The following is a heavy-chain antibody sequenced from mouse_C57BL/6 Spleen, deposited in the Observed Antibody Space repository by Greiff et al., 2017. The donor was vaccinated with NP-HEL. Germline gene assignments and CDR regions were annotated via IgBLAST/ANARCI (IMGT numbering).Heavy chain of an antibody. V-gene: IGHV5-16*01. CDR1: GFTFSDYY. CDR2: INYDGSST. CDR3: AREEFRYYYGSSYGYFDV. D-gene: IGHD1-1*01. Sequence: EVQLQESEGGLVQPGSSMKLSCTASGFTFSDYYMAWVRQVPEKGLEWVANINYDGSSTYYLDSLKSRFIISRDNAKNILYLQMSSLKSEDTATYYCAREEFRYYYGSSYGYFDVWGTGTTVTVSS. J-gene: IGHJ1*03.